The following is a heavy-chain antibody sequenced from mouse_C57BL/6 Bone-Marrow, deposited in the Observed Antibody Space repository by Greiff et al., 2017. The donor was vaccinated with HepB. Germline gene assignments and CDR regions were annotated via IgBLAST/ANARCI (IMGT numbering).Heavy chain of an antibody. CDR1: GFTFSSYA. CDR3: ARDDYYGSRMVDY. J-gene: IGHJ4*01. Sequence: EVQGVESGGGLVKPGGSLKLSCAASGFTFSSYAMSWVRQTPEKRLEWVATISDGGSYTYYPDNVKGRFTISRDNAKNNLYLQMSHLKSEDTAMYYCARDDYYGSRMVDYWGQGTSVTVSS. CDR2: ISDGGSYT. D-gene: IGHD1-1*01. V-gene: IGHV5-4*01.